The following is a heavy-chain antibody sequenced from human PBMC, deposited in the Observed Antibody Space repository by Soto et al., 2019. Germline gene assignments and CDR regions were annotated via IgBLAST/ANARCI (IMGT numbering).Heavy chain of an antibody. J-gene: IGHJ4*02. CDR3: ALHKTETYCGGDCYFDY. CDR1: GGTSSSYA. Sequence: GASVKVSCKASGGTSSSYAIRWVRQAPGQGLEWMGGIIPIFGTANYAQKFQGRVTITTDASMSTAYMELSSLRSEDTAVYYCALHKTETYCGGDCYFDYWGQGTLVTVSS. D-gene: IGHD2-21*01. V-gene: IGHV1-69*05. CDR2: IIPIFGTA.